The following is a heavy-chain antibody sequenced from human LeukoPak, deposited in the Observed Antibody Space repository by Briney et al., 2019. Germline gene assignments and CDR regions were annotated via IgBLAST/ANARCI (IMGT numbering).Heavy chain of an antibody. J-gene: IGHJ4*02. CDR1: GYTSTSYG. D-gene: IGHD3-9*01. Sequence: ASVKVSCKASGYTSTSYGISWVRQAPGQGLEWMGWISAYNGNTNYAQKLQGRVTMTTDTSTSTAYMELRSLRSDDTAVYYCARDIEDYYDILTGGFDYWGQGTLVTVSS. CDR3: ARDIEDYYDILTGGFDY. CDR2: ISAYNGNT. V-gene: IGHV1-18*01.